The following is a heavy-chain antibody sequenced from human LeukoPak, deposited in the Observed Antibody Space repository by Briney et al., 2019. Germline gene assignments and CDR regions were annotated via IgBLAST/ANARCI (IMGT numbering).Heavy chain of an antibody. CDR3: ARVAARYVGMDV. CDR2: INHSGST. CDR1: GGSSSGYY. J-gene: IGHJ6*02. V-gene: IGHV4-34*01. Sequence: SETLSLTCAVYGGSSSGYYWSWIRQPPGKGLEWIGEINHSGSTNYNPSLKSRVTISVDTSKKQVSLNLSSVTAADTAVYYCARVAARYVGMDVWGQGTTVTVSS. D-gene: IGHD6-6*01.